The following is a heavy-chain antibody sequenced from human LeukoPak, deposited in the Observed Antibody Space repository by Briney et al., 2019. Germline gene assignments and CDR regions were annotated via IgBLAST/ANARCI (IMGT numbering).Heavy chain of an antibody. CDR3: AKGSGL. J-gene: IGHJ4*02. CDR1: GFTFSSYG. Sequence: GGSLRLSCAASGFTFSSYGMSWVRQAPGKGLEWVAFIQYDGTNKYYADSVKGRFTISRDNSKSTLYLQMNSLRAEDTAVYYCAKGSGLWGQGTLVTVSS. V-gene: IGHV3-30*02. CDR2: IQYDGTNK. D-gene: IGHD1-1*01.